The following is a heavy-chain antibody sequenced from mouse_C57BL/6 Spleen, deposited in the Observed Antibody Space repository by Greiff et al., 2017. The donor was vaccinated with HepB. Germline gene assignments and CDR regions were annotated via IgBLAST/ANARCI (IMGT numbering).Heavy chain of an antibody. D-gene: IGHD1-1*01. CDR3: ARNIDYYGSSPPFAY. CDR2: IYPGSGST. Sequence: QVQLQQPGAELVKPGASVKMSCKASGYTFTSYWITWVKQRPGQGLEWIGDIYPGSGSTNYNEKFKSKATLTVDTSSSTAYMQLSSLTSEDSAVYYCARNIDYYGSSPPFAYWGQGTLVTVSA. V-gene: IGHV1-55*01. CDR1: GYTFTSYW. J-gene: IGHJ3*01.